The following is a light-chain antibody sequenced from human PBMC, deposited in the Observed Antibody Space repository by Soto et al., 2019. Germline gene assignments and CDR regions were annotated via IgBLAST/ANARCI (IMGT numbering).Light chain of an antibody. J-gene: IGKJ5*01. CDR3: MQGTHWTIT. V-gene: IGKV2-30*02. CDR1: QSLVHSDGIAY. CDR2: KVS. Sequence: DVVMTQSPLSLPVTIGQPASISCRSNQSLVHSDGIAYFSWFQQRPGRSPRSLIYKVSNRDSGVPARFSRIESGTDFALKLRSVEPEDGGVYEGMQGTHWTITFGQWTRLEIK.